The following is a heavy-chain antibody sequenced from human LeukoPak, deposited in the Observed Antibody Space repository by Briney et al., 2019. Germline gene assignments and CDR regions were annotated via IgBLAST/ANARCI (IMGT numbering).Heavy chain of an antibody. Sequence: GESLKISCKGSGYSFTSYWIGRVRQMPGKGLEWIGIIYPGDSDTRYTPSFQRQVTISADKSTTTAYLQWSSLKASDTAMYYGARQGVGAYTVTGIDYWGQGTLVTVSS. V-gene: IGHV5-51*01. D-gene: IGHD4-17*01. CDR2: IYPGDSDT. J-gene: IGHJ4*02. CDR3: ARQGVGAYTVTGIDY. CDR1: GYSFTSYW.